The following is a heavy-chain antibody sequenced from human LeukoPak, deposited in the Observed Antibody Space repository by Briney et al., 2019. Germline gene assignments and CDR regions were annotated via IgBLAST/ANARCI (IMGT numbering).Heavy chain of an antibody. CDR1: GFTFSNAW. CDR2: IKSKTDGGTT. D-gene: IGHD3-16*01. J-gene: IGHJ4*02. V-gene: IGHV3-15*01. CDR3: TTDRYYDAAYTT. Sequence: GGSLRLSXAASGFTFSNAWMSWVRQPPGKGLEWVGRIKSKTDGGTTDYGSPVKGRFTISGDDSKNTLYLRMNSLKTEDTALYYCTTDRYYDAAYTTWGQGTLVTVSS.